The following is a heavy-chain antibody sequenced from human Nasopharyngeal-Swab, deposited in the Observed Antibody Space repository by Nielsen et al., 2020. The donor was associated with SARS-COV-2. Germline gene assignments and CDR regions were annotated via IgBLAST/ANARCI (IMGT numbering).Heavy chain of an antibody. CDR3: ASDCSGGSCYSGNI. V-gene: IGHV3-21*01. D-gene: IGHD2-15*01. Sequence: GGSLRLSCAASGFTFSSYSMNWVRQAPGKVLEWVSSISSSSSYIYYADSVKGRFTISRDNAKNSLYLQMNSLRAEDTAVYYCASDCSGGSCYSGNIWGQGTMVTVSS. CDR1: GFTFSSYS. CDR2: ISSSSSYI. J-gene: IGHJ3*02.